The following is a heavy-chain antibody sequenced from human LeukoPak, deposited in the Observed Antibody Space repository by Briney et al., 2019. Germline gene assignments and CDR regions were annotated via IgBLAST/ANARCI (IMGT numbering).Heavy chain of an antibody. Sequence: GGSLRLSCAASGFTVSSTYMSWVRQAPGKGLEWVSVIYSGGNIYYIESVKGRFTISRDTSKNTLYLQMNSLRAEDTAVYYCARAHYDFWSGSYFDYWGQGTLVTVSS. CDR2: IYSGGNI. CDR1: GFTVSSTY. V-gene: IGHV3-53*01. D-gene: IGHD3-3*01. J-gene: IGHJ4*02. CDR3: ARAHYDFWSGSYFDY.